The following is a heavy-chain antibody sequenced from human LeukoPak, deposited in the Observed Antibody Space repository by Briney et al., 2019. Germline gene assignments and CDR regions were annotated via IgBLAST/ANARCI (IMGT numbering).Heavy chain of an antibody. CDR2: INPNSGGT. V-gene: IGHV1-2*04. CDR3: ARGWFGELSAFDY. D-gene: IGHD3-10*01. J-gene: IGHJ4*02. Sequence: ASVKVSCKASGYTFTGYYMHWVRQAPGQGLEWMGWINPNSGGTNYAQKFQGWVTMTRDTSISTAYMELSRLRSDDTAVYYCARGWFGELSAFDYWGQGTLVTVSS. CDR1: GYTFTGYY.